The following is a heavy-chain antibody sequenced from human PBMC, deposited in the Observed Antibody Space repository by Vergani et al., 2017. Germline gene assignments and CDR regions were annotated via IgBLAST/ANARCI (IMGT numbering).Heavy chain of an antibody. CDR2: IYYSGST. J-gene: IGHJ6*02. Sequence: QLQLQESGPGLVKPSETLSLTCTVSGGSISSSSYYWGWIRQPPGKGLEWIGSIYYSGSTYYNPSLKSRVTISVDTSKNQFSLKLSSVTAADTAVYYCARDQGDYDFWSGQFSFGMDVWGQGTTVTVSS. V-gene: IGHV4-39*07. CDR1: GGSISSSSYY. CDR3: ARDQGDYDFWSGQFSFGMDV. D-gene: IGHD3-3*01.